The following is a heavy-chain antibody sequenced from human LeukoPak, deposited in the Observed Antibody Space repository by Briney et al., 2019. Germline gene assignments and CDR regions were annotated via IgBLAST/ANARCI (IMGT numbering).Heavy chain of an antibody. CDR3: AAAVAGTFYYGMDV. V-gene: IGHV1-8*01. D-gene: IGHD6-19*01. Sequence: ASVKVSCKASGYTFTSYDINWVRQATGQGLEWMGWMNPNSGNTGYAQKFQGRVTMTRNTSISTAYMELSSLRSEDTAVYYCAAAVAGTFYYGMDVWGQGTTVTVSS. CDR2: MNPNSGNT. CDR1: GYTFTSYD. J-gene: IGHJ6*02.